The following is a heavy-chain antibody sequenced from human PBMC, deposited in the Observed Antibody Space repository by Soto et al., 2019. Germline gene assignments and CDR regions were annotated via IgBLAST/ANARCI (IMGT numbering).Heavy chain of an antibody. Sequence: SETLSLTCTVSGVSISSGGYYWGWTRQHPGKGLEWIGNIYHSGTTYYNPSLRSRLIISVDTSKNQFSLKLSSVTAADTAVYYCARHHCTSTSCFTGYFDYWAPGTLVTVSS. V-gene: IGHV4-31*03. CDR3: ARHHCTSTSCFTGYFDY. CDR2: IYHSGTT. J-gene: IGHJ4*02. D-gene: IGHD2-2*02. CDR1: GVSISSGGYY.